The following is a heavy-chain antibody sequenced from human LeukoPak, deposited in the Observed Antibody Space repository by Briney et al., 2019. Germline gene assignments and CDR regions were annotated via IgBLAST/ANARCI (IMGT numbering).Heavy chain of an antibody. D-gene: IGHD5-12*01. CDR2: INAGNGNT. Sequence: ASVKVSCKASGYTFTSYAMHWVRQAPRQRLEWMGWINAGNGNTKYSQKFQGRVTITRDTSASTAYMELSSLRSEDTAVYYCARDTGGYDWVRYYFDYWGQGTLVTVSS. CDR3: ARDTGGYDWVRYYFDY. J-gene: IGHJ4*02. CDR1: GYTFTSYA. V-gene: IGHV1-3*01.